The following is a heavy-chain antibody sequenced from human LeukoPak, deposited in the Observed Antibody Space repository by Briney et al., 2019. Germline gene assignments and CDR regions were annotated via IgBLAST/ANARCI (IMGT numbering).Heavy chain of an antibody. CDR2: MYHSGSA. V-gene: IGHV4-39*02. CDR1: DDSINSDLYF. J-gene: IGHJ3*02. Sequence: SETLSLTCTISDDSINSDLYFGGWVRQPPGEGLEWIGNMYHSGSAFYSPSLKSRVTMSVDTSKNQFFLKLNSVTAADTAVYYCARDQGGSSHRHAFDIWGQGTTVTVSS. D-gene: IGHD2-15*01. CDR3: ARDQGGSSHRHAFDI.